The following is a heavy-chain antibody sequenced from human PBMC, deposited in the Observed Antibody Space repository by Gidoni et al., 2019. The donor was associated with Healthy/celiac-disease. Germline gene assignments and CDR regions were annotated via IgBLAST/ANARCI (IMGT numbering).Heavy chain of an antibody. Sequence: VQLVESGVGLVQPGGSLRLSCAASGFTFSSYWMRWVRQAPGKGLEWVANIMQDGSEKDYVDSVKGRFTIYRDNAKNSLYLKMKSLRAEDTAVYYCARGSGDYGYGMDVWGQGTTVTVSS. CDR3: ARGSGDYGYGMDV. CDR2: IMQDGSEK. J-gene: IGHJ6*02. CDR1: GFTFSSYW. D-gene: IGHD4-17*01. V-gene: IGHV3-7*03.